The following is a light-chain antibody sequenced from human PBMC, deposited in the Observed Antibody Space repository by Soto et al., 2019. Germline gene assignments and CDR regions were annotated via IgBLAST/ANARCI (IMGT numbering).Light chain of an antibody. CDR2: AAS. CDR1: QSISSY. V-gene: IGKV1-39*01. CDR3: QQRYSTDYT. J-gene: IGKJ2*01. Sequence: DIQMTQSPSSLSASVGDRVTITCRASQSISSYLNWYQQKPGKARKLLIFAASSLQSGVHSRSSGSGSGIDFNITISSLQPEDFQTYYFQQRYSTDYTFGQGTKLEIK.